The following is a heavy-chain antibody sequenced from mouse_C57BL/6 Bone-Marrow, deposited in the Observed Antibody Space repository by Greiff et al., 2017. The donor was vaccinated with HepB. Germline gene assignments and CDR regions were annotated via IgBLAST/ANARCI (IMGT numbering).Heavy chain of an antibody. V-gene: IGHV2-2*01. Sequence: VQLQQSGPGLVQPSQSLSITCTVSGFSLTSYGVHWVRQSPGKGLEWLGVIWSGGSTDYNAAFISRLSISKDNSKSQVFFKINSLQADDTAIYYCATNYYGSSWFAYWGQGTLVTVSA. D-gene: IGHD1-1*01. J-gene: IGHJ3*01. CDR2: IWSGGST. CDR1: GFSLTSYG. CDR3: ATNYYGSSWFAY.